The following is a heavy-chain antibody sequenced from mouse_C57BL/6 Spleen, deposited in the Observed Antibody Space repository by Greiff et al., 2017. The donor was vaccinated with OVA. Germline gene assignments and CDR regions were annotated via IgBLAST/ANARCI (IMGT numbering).Heavy chain of an antibody. Sequence: VQLQQSGAELVRPGASVKLSCTASGFNIKDDYMHWVKQRPEQGLEWIGWIDPENGDTEYASKFQGKATITADTSSNTAYLQLSSLTSEDTAVYYCSTCGYPAYWGQETLVTVS. D-gene: IGHD2-14*01. J-gene: IGHJ3*01. CDR1: GFNIKDDY. CDR2: IDPENGDT. CDR3: STCGYPAY. V-gene: IGHV14-4*01.